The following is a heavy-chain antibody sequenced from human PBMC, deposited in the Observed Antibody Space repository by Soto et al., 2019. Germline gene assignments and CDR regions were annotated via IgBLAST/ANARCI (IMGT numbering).Heavy chain of an antibody. J-gene: IGHJ4*02. V-gene: IGHV3-23*01. D-gene: IGHD1-1*01. CDR2: ISGSGGST. Sequence: PGKGLEWVSAISGSGGSTYYADSVKGRFTISRDNSKNTLYLQMNSLRAEDTAVYYCANALPTTPGLFDYWGQGTLVTVSS. CDR3: ANALPTTPGLFDY.